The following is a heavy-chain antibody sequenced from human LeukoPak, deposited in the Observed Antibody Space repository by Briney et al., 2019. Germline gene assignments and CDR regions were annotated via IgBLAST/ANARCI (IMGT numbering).Heavy chain of an antibody. J-gene: IGHJ6*02. CDR2: IWYDGSNK. V-gene: IGHV3-33*08. CDR1: GFTFSSYG. Sequence: GGSLRLSCAASGFTFSSYGMHWVRQAPGKGLGWVAVIWYDGSNKYYADSVKGRFTISRDNSKNTLYLQMNSLRAEDTAVYYCAREDIVVVPAANLPPYYYGMDVWGQGTTVTVSS. D-gene: IGHD2-2*01. CDR3: AREDIVVVPAANLPPYYYGMDV.